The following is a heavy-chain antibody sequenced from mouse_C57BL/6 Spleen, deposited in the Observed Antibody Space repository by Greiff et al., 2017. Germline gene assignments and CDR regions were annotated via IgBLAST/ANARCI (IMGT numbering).Heavy chain of an antibody. J-gene: IGHJ3*01. Sequence: QVQLQQPGAELVKPGASVKLSCKASGYTFTSYWMQWVKQRPGQGLEWIGEIDPSDSYTNYNQKFKGKATLTVDTSSSTAYMQLSSLTSEDSAVYYCASPYGYDETWFAYWGQGTLVTVSA. V-gene: IGHV1-50*01. CDR3: ASPYGYDETWFAY. CDR1: GYTFTSYW. D-gene: IGHD2-2*01. CDR2: IDPSDSYT.